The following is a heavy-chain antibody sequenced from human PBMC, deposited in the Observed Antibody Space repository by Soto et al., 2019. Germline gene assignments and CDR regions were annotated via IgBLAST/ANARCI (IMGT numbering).Heavy chain of an antibody. V-gene: IGHV3-21*01. J-gene: IGHJ4*02. CDR1: GFTFSSYS. CDR2: ISSSSSYI. Sequence: GGSLRLSCAASGFTFSSYSMNWVRQAPGKGLEWVSSISSSSSYIYYADSVKGRFTNSRDNAKNSLYLQMNSLRAEDTAVYYCARDKETGTTLIDYWGQGTLVTVS. D-gene: IGHD1-7*01. CDR3: ARDKETGTTLIDY.